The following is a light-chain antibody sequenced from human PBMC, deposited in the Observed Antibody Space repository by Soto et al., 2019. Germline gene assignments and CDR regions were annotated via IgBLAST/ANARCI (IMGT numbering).Light chain of an antibody. V-gene: IGKV1-5*03. CDR3: QQYNSYSPYT. Sequence: DIQMTQSPSTLSASVGDRVTITCRASQSISSWLAWYQQKPGKAPKLLIYKASSLESGVTSRFSGSGSGIEFTLTISSLQPDDFATYDCQQYNSYSPYTFGQGTKLEIK. CDR1: QSISSW. J-gene: IGKJ2*01. CDR2: KAS.